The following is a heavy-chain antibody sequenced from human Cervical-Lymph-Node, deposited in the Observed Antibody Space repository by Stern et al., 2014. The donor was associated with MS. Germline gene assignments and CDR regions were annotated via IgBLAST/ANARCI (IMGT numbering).Heavy chain of an antibody. V-gene: IGHV1-46*01. CDR2: INPNGGGT. CDR1: GYTFTTYQ. J-gene: IGHJ6*02. Sequence: VQLVESGAEVKKPGASVKVSCKASGYTFTTYQIHWVRQAPGQGLDWMGIINPNGGGTAYAQKFKGRVSMTRDTSTSTVYMDLSSLTSEDAGVYYCVRDREYCRSTSCYVYGMDVWGQGTAVTVSS. CDR3: VRDREYCRSTSCYVYGMDV. D-gene: IGHD2-2*01.